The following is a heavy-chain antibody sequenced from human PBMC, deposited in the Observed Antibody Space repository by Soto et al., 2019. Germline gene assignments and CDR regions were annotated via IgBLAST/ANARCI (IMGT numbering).Heavy chain of an antibody. CDR3: ARGMGHYDSSCLLDSYYGMDV. Sequence: ASVKVSCKASGYTFTGYYMHWVRLVPGQGLEWMGWINPNRGGTTYAQRFQGWVTMTRDTSISTAYMQLSRLRSDDTAVYYCARGMGHYDSSCLLDSYYGMDVWGQGTTVTVSS. D-gene: IGHD3-22*01. CDR1: GYTFTGYY. V-gene: IGHV1-2*04. J-gene: IGHJ6*02. CDR2: INPNRGGT.